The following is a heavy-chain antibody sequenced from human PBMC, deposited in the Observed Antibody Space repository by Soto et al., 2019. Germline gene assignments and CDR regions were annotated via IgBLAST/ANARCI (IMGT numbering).Heavy chain of an antibody. J-gene: IGHJ6*02. CDR3: ARAGGYYSDYYYGMDV. CDR1: GFTVSSYW. Sequence: PXESLRLSCAASGFTVSSYWMSWVGQAPGKGLEWVANIKQDGSEKYYVDSVKGRFTISRDNAKNSLYLQMNSLRAEDTAVYYCARAGGYYSDYYYGMDVWGQGTTVTVSS. D-gene: IGHD3-10*01. V-gene: IGHV3-7*03. CDR2: IKQDGSEK.